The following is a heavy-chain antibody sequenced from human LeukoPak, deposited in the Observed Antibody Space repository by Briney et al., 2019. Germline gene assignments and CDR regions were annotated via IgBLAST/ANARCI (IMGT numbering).Heavy chain of an antibody. CDR3: ARAITAVDSY. CDR2: MDEDGTEK. CDR1: AFTFSSYW. Sequence: GGSLRLSCAASAFTFSSYWMNWVRQAPGKGLEGVAGMDEDGTEKYYVESVKGRFTISRDNAKKSVYLQMNSLRADDTAVYYCARAITAVDSYWGQGTLVTVSS. V-gene: IGHV3-7*01. J-gene: IGHJ4*02. D-gene: IGHD6-13*01.